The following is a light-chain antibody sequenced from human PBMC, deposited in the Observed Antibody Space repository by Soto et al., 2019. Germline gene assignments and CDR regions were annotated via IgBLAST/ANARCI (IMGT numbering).Light chain of an antibody. Sequence: EIMMTRSPATLSVSPGERATLSCRASQSVSSNLAWYQQKPGQAPRLLIYGASTRATGIPARFSGSGSGTEFTLTISSLQSEDFAVYYCQQYNNWPPLTFGQGTRLEIK. J-gene: IGKJ5*01. V-gene: IGKV3-15*01. CDR1: QSVSSN. CDR3: QQYNNWPPLT. CDR2: GAS.